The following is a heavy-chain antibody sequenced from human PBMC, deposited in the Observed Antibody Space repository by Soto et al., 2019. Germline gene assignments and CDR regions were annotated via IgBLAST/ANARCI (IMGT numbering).Heavy chain of an antibody. Sequence: VGSLRLSCVASGFTFRTNPMSWARQAPGKGLEWVSGVSDSGAKTYYADSVKGRFTVSRDNSKNTLYLEMKSLRAEDTAVYYCAKDFQFGGSGTGYFDNWGQGTLVTVSS. CDR3: AKDFQFGGSGTGYFDN. CDR1: GFTFRTNP. D-gene: IGHD3-10*01. J-gene: IGHJ4*02. CDR2: VSDSGAKT. V-gene: IGHV3-23*01.